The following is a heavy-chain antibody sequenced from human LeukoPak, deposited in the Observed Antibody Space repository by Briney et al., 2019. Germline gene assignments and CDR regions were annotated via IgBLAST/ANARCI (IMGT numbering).Heavy chain of an antibody. CDR3: AKEYDSGGYGAYFDY. D-gene: IGHD3-10*01. J-gene: IGHJ4*02. V-gene: IGHV3-30*18. Sequence: GGSLRLSCAASGFTFSTHTMNWVRQAPGKGLEWVAVISSDGGTKYYADSVKGRFTLSRDNSRNTLDLQMNSLGPEDTAVYYCAKEYDSGGYGAYFDYWGQGTLVTVSS. CDR1: GFTFSTHT. CDR2: ISSDGGTK.